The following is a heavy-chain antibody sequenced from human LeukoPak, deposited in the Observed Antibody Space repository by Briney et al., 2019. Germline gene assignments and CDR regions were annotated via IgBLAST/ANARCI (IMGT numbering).Heavy chain of an antibody. J-gene: IGHJ4*02. D-gene: IGHD6-19*01. CDR1: GYTFSGYY. CDR3: ARVGSSGWYVHPTLDY. CDR2: INPSNGDT. V-gene: IGHV1-2*02. Sequence: ASVKVSCKASGYTFSGYYIHWVRQAPGQGLEWMAWINPSNGDTNYAQKFQGRVTMTKDTSISTAYMELTRLISDDTAVYYCARVGSSGWYVHPTLDYWGQGTLVTVSS.